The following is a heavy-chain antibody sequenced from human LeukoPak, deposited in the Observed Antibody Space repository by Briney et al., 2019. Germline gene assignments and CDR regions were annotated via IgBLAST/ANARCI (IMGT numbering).Heavy chain of an antibody. J-gene: IGHJ5*02. CDR1: GFTLSNYN. V-gene: IGHV3-48*03. D-gene: IGHD6-13*01. CDR3: ARSPGGYLHWFDP. CDR2: ISPNGNTA. Sequence: GGSLRLSCAASGFTLSNYNMNWVRQAPGKGLEWVSYISPNGNTAHYADSVKGRFTISRDNAKNSLYLRMNSLGAEDTAVYFCARSPGGYLHWFDPWGQGTLVTVSS.